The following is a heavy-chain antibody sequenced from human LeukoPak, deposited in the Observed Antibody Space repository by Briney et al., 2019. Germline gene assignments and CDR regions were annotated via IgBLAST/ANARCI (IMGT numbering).Heavy chain of an antibody. CDR1: GYSFTSYW. Sequence: GESLKISCKGSGYSFTSYWIGWVRQMPGKGLEWMGIIHPGDSDTRYSPSFQGQVTISADKSISTAYLQWSSLKASDTAMYYCARGSADYDYYYYGMDVWGQGTTVTVSS. CDR2: IHPGDSDT. CDR3: ARGSADYDYYYYGMDV. V-gene: IGHV5-51*01. J-gene: IGHJ6*02. D-gene: IGHD4/OR15-4a*01.